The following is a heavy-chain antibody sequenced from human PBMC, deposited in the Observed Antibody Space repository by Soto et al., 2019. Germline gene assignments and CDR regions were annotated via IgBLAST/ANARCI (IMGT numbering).Heavy chain of an antibody. D-gene: IGHD3-10*01. CDR2: ISSDGSST. V-gene: IGHV3-74*01. CDR3: ARVPGSYYPDIAANYYYYYYMDV. CDR1: GFSFRSYW. J-gene: IGHJ6*03. Sequence: GGSLRLSCAASGFSFRSYWMHWVRQATGKGLVWVARISSDGSSTTYADSVKGRFTISRDNAKNSLYLQMNSLRAEDMAVYYCARVPGSYYPDIAANYYYYYYMDVWGKGTTVTVSS.